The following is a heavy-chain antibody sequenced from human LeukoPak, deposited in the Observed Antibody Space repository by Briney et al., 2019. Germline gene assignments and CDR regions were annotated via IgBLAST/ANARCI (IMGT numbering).Heavy chain of an antibody. CDR3: TTGYSSGWYRLT. CDR2: IKQDGSEK. V-gene: IGHV3-7*03. J-gene: IGHJ5*02. CDR1: GFTFSSYW. Sequence: GGSLRLSCAASGFTFSSYWMSWVRQAPGKGLEWVANIKQDGSEKYYVDSVKGRFTISRDNAKNSLYLQMNSLKTEDTAVYYCTTGYSSGWYRLTWGQGTLVTVSS. D-gene: IGHD6-19*01.